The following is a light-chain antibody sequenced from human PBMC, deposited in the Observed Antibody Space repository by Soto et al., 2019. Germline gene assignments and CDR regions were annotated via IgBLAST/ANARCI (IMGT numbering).Light chain of an antibody. J-gene: IGKJ5*01. Sequence: DIPLTQSPSFLSASVGDRVTITCRASQGISSYLAWYQQTPGKAPKLLIYASSTLQSGVPSRFSGSGSGTEFTLTISSLQPEDFATYYCQQLNTFPVTFGQGTRLDI. CDR1: QGISSY. V-gene: IGKV1-9*01. CDR2: ASS. CDR3: QQLNTFPVT.